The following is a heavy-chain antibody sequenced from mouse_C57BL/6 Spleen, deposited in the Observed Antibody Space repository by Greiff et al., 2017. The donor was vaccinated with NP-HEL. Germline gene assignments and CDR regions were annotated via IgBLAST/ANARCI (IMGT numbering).Heavy chain of an antibody. CDR1: GYTFTSYW. Sequence: VQLQQPGAELVRPGTSVKLSCKASGYTFTSYWMHWVKQRPGQGLEWIGVIDPSDSYTNYNQKFKGKATLTVDTSSSTAYMQLSSLTSEDSAVYYCARETVVGDYFDYWGQGTTLTVSS. V-gene: IGHV1-59*01. J-gene: IGHJ2*01. CDR3: ARETVVGDYFDY. D-gene: IGHD1-1*01. CDR2: IDPSDSYT.